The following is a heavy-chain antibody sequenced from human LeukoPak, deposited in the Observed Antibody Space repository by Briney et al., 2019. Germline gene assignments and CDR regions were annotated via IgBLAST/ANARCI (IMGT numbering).Heavy chain of an antibody. Sequence: GGSLRLSCEASGFTFSTYWMTWVRQAPGKGLEWVANIKEDGSEKSYADSVKGRFTISKDNAKNSLYLQMNSLRAEDTAVYYCARIHSGSYYMGFDYWGQGALVTVSS. D-gene: IGHD1-26*01. CDR2: IKEDGSEK. CDR1: GFTFSTYW. J-gene: IGHJ4*02. CDR3: ARIHSGSYYMGFDY. V-gene: IGHV3-7*01.